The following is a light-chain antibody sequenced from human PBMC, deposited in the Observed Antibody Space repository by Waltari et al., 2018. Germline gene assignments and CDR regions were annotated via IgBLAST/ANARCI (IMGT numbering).Light chain of an antibody. V-gene: IGKV3-15*01. Sequence: EIVMTQSPATLSVSPGERATLSCRASQSVGSNLAWYQQKPGQAPRLLFYGASTRATGSPARFSGSGSGTEFTLTINSMQSEDFAVYYCQQYNNWPLLFGQGTKVEIK. J-gene: IGKJ1*01. CDR3: QQYNNWPLL. CDR1: QSVGSN. CDR2: GAS.